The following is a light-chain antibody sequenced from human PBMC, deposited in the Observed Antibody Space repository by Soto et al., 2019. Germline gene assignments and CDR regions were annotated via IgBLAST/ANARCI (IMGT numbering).Light chain of an antibody. V-gene: IGLV2-11*01. J-gene: IGLJ6*01. CDR1: SGDGGDYDY. CDR3: TSYTPTGALV. CDR2: DVS. Sequence: QSALTQPRSVSGSPGQSVTISCTGTSGDGGDYDYVSWYQQHPGKAPKVLVYDVSKRPSGVPDRFSGSRSGNTASLTISGLQADDEGDYYCTSYTPTGALVFGSGTKLTVL.